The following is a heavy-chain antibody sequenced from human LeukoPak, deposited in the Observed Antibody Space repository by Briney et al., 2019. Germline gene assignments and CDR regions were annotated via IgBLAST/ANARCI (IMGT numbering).Heavy chain of an antibody. V-gene: IGHV3-48*01. D-gene: IGHD3-3*01. CDR2: ISSSSSTI. CDR1: GFTFSSYG. Sequence: GGSLRLSCAASGFTFSSYGMNWVRQAPGKGLEWVSYISSSSSTIYYADSVKGRFTISRDNAKNSLYLQMNSLRAEDTAVYYCARDSGMYYDFWSGYSAVDYWGQGTLVTVSS. CDR3: ARDSGMYYDFWSGYSAVDY. J-gene: IGHJ4*02.